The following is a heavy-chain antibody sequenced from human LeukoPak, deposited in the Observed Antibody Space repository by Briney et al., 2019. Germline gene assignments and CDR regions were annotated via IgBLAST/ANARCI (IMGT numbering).Heavy chain of an antibody. CDR2: IKQDGGEE. Sequence: GGSLRLSCAASGFTFSSYWMSWVRQAPGKGLEWVANIKQDGGEEYYVDSVKGRFTISRDNGKNSLFLQMTSLRAEDTAVYYCARDGEIWLPHNWFDPWGQGTLVTVSS. V-gene: IGHV3-7*01. J-gene: IGHJ5*02. CDR3: ARDGEIWLPHNWFDP. D-gene: IGHD5-24*01. CDR1: GFTFSSYW.